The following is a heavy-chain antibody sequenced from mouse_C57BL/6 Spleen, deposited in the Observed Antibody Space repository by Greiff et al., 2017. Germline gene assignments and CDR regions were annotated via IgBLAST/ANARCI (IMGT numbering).Heavy chain of an antibody. Sequence: QVQLQQSGAELVKPGASVKISCKASGYAFSSYWMNWVKQRPGKGLEWIGQIYPGDGDTNYNGKFKGKATLTADKSSSTAYMQLGSLTSEDSAVYFCARSAYDYDGGGYFDYWGQGTTLTVAS. J-gene: IGHJ2*01. V-gene: IGHV1-80*01. CDR1: GYAFSSYW. CDR3: ARSAYDYDGGGYFDY. CDR2: IYPGDGDT. D-gene: IGHD2-4*01.